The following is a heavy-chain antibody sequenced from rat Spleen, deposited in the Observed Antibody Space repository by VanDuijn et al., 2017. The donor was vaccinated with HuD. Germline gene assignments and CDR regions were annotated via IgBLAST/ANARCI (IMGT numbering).Heavy chain of an antibody. Sequence: EVQLVESDGGLVQPGRSLKLSCAASGFTFSDYYMAWVRQAPTKGLEWVATISYDGSSTFYRDSVKGRFTISRDNAESSLYLQMDSLRSEDTATYYCTRKPPYYYDGTQGVMDAWGQGASVTVSS. V-gene: IGHV5-29*01. CDR1: GFTFSDYY. J-gene: IGHJ4*01. D-gene: IGHD1-12*02. CDR2: ISYDGSST. CDR3: TRKPPYYYDGTQGVMDA.